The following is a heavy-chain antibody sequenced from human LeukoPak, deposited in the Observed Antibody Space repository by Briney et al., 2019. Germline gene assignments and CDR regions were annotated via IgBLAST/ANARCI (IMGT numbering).Heavy chain of an antibody. Sequence: GASVKVSFLASGCTFSSYAFSWLRQAPAQGLDWMGGIIPIFCTANYAQKFRGRVTITTDESTSTVYMELSSLRSEDTAVYYCARERGGYTLYFDYWGQGTLVTVSS. CDR1: GCTFSSYA. V-gene: IGHV1-69*05. D-gene: IGHD5-12*01. J-gene: IGHJ4*02. CDR3: ARERGGYTLYFDY. CDR2: IIPIFCTA.